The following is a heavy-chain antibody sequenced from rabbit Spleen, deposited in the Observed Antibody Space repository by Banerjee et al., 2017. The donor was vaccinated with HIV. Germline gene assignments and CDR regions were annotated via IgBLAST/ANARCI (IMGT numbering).Heavy chain of an antibody. CDR2: IGPSNGGA. CDR3: ARGDYIYGYGCAYWNL. Sequence: QSLEESGGDLVKPGASLTLTCTASGFSFSNNYVMCWVRQAPGKGLEWIACIGPSNGGAYYASWAKGRFTISDPSSTTVTLRMTRLTAADTATYFCARGDYIYGYGCAYWNLWGPGTLVTVS. V-gene: IGHV1S40*01. J-gene: IGHJ4*01. CDR1: GFSFSNNYV. D-gene: IGHD6-1*01.